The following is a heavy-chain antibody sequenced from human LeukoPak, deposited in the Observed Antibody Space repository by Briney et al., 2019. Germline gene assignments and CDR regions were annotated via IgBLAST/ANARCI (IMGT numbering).Heavy chain of an antibody. V-gene: IGHV5-10-1*01. D-gene: IGHD2-15*01. CDR1: GYSFTSYW. J-gene: IGHJ5*02. Sequence: GESLKISCKGSGYSFTSYWISWVRQMPGKGLEWMGRIDPSDSYTNYSPSFQGHVTISADKSISTAYLQWSSLKASDTAMYYCARLSSGGRLSRNNWFDLWGQGTLVTVSS. CDR2: IDPSDSYT. CDR3: ARLSSGGRLSRNNWFDL.